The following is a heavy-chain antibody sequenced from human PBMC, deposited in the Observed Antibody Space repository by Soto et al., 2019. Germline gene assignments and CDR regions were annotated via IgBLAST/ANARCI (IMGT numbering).Heavy chain of an antibody. J-gene: IGHJ2*01. Sequence: EVQLVESGGGLVQPGGSLRLSCAGSEFTFTTYYMHWVRQAPGKGLVWVSLTSVDGSRTLYADSVQGRFTISRDNAKNTVYLQMNRLRVEDTAVYYCARDLDGDQDWYLDLWGRGTLVTVSS. CDR2: TSVDGSRT. CDR1: EFTFTTYY. V-gene: IGHV3-74*03. CDR3: ARDLDGDQDWYLDL. D-gene: IGHD4-17*01.